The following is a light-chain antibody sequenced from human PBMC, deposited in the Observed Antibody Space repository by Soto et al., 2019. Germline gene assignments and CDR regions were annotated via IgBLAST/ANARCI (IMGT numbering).Light chain of an antibody. V-gene: IGKV3-20*01. CDR2: AAS. Sequence: IVLTQSPGTLSLSPGERATLSCRASQSVGGNYLAWYQQKPGQAPRLLVYAASTRATGIPYRFSGSGSGTDFSLTISRLEPEDFAVYYCQQYGSSLRTFGQGTKLEIK. CDR3: QQYGSSLRT. CDR1: QSVGGNY. J-gene: IGKJ2*01.